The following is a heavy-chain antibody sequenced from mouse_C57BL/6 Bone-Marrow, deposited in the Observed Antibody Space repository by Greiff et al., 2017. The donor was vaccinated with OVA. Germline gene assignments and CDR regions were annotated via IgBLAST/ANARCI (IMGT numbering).Heavy chain of an antibody. Sequence: EVQVVESGGGLVKPGGSLKLSCAASGFTFSSYAMSWVRQTPDKRLEWVATISDCGSYTYYPDNVKGRFTIYGDNSKNNLYLQMSHLKSEDTAMYYCARVTTVVPFVWGTGTTVTVSS. CDR1: GFTFSSYA. CDR3: ARVTTVVPFV. J-gene: IGHJ1*03. V-gene: IGHV5-4*01. D-gene: IGHD1-1*01. CDR2: ISDCGSYT.